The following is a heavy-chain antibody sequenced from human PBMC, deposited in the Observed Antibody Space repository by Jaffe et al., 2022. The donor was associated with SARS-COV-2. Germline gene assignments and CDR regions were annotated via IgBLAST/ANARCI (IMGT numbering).Heavy chain of an antibody. CDR2: IYYSGST. D-gene: IGHD6-6*01. V-gene: IGHV4-31*03. CDR3: ARGIAARYYYYGMDV. Sequence: QVQLQESGPGLVKPSQTLSLTCTVSGGSISSGGYYWSWIRQHPGKGLEWIGYIYYSGSTYYNPSLKSRVTISVDTSKNQFSLKLSSVTAADTAVYYCARGIAARYYYYGMDVWGQGTTVTVSS. CDR1: GGSISSGGYY. J-gene: IGHJ6*02.